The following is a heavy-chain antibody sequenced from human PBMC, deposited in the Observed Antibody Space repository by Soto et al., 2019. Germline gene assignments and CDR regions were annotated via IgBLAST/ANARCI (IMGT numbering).Heavy chain of an antibody. D-gene: IGHD5-12*01. CDR2: IFSSGST. CDR1: GGSINTFY. CDR3: AREGSYSAYNFAHGIQLWSFDF. V-gene: IGHV4-4*07. Sequence: SETCLTCTVSGGSINTFYWSWVRQPAGKGLEWIGRIFSSGSTSFNPSLESRVAMSVDTSKNHFSLNLSSVTAADMAVYYCAREGSYSAYNFAHGIQLWSFDFWGQGALVTVSS. J-gene: IGHJ4*02.